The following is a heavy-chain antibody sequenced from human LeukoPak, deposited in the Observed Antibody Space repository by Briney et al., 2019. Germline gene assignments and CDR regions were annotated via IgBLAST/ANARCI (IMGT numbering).Heavy chain of an antibody. CDR3: AKDGERRKYSYGYYFDY. V-gene: IGHV3-30*18. CDR2: ISYDGSNK. CDR1: GFTFSSYG. Sequence: GGSLRLSCAASGFTFSSYGMPWVRQAPGKGLEWVAVISYDGSNKYYADSVKGRFTISRDNPKNTLYLQMNSLRAEDTAVYYCAKDGERRKYSYGYYFDYWGQGTLVTVSS. D-gene: IGHD5-18*01. J-gene: IGHJ4*02.